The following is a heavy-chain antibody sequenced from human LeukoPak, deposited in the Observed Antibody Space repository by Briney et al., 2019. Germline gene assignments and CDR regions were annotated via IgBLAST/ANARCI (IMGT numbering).Heavy chain of an antibody. CDR2: IIPIFGTA. D-gene: IGHD6-6*01. Sequence: SVKVSCKASGGTFSSYAISWVRQAPGQGLEWMGGIIPIFGTANYAQKFQGRVTITADESTSTAYMELSSLRSEDTAVYYCGRNGIGEYSSSPWVWNYYYYYGMDVWGQGTTVTVSS. V-gene: IGHV1-69*13. CDR1: GGTFSSYA. CDR3: GRNGIGEYSSSPWVWNYYYYYGMDV. J-gene: IGHJ6*02.